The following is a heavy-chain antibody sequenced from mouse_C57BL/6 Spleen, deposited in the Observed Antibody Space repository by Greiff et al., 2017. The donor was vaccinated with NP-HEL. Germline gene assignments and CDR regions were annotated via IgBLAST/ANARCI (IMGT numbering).Heavy chain of an antibody. CDR2: IDPNSGGT. CDR1: GYTFTSYW. J-gene: IGHJ1*03. Sequence: QVQLQQPGAELVKPGASVKLSCKASGYTFTSYWMHWVKQRPGRGLEWIGRIDPNSGGTKYNEKFKSKATLTVDKPSSTAYMQLSSLTSEVSAVYYCARSHYYGSSYWYFDVWGTGTTVTVSS. D-gene: IGHD1-1*01. V-gene: IGHV1-72*01. CDR3: ARSHYYGSSYWYFDV.